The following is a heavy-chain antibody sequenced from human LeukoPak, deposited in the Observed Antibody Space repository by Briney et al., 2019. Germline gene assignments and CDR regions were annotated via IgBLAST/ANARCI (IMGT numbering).Heavy chain of an antibody. V-gene: IGHV3-30-3*01. CDR1: GFTFSSYA. CDR3: ARRYYYLIDY. CDR2: ISYDGSNK. J-gene: IGHJ4*02. D-gene: IGHD3-22*01. Sequence: GGSLRLSCAASGFTFSSYAMHWVRQAPGKGLERVAVISYDGSNKYYADSVKGRFTIHRDNSKNTLYLQMNSLRAEDTVVYYCARRYYYLIDYWGQGTLVTVSS.